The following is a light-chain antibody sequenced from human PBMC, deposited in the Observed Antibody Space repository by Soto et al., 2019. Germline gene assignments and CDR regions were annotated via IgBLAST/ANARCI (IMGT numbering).Light chain of an antibody. J-gene: IGKJ4*01. V-gene: IGKV1-33*01. CDR3: QQYEDIPLT. CDR2: DAS. CDR1: QDINNY. Sequence: DIQLTQSPSSLSASVGDRVTITCQASQDINNYLNWYQQKPGKAPKLLIFDASSVETGVTSRISGSVSGTHFTFTISSLEHEDNATYHCQQYEDIPLTFGGGTRVELK.